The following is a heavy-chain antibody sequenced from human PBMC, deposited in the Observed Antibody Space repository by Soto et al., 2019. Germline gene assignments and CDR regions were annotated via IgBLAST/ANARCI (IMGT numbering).Heavy chain of an antibody. D-gene: IGHD3-3*01. J-gene: IGHJ4*02. V-gene: IGHV2-5*02. CDR1: GFSLTTSGVG. CDR2: IYWDDDK. Sequence: QITLNESGPTQVKPRQTLTLTCTFSGFSLTTSGVGVGWIRQSPGKAPEWLALIYWDDDKRYSPSLKSRLTLTKDTSKNQVVLTMADSDPSDTATYYCAHRVLRTVFGLATTTAIYFDFWGQGTPVAVSS. CDR3: AHRVLRTVFGLATTTAIYFDF.